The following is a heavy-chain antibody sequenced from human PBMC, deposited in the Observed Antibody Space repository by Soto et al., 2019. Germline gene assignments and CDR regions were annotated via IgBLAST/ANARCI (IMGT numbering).Heavy chain of an antibody. CDR1: GFTFDDYA. Sequence: GGSLRLSCAASGFTFDDYAMHWVRQAPGKGLEWVSLISGDGGSTYYADSVKGRFTISRDNSKNSLYLQMNSLRTEDTALYYCAKDINYYDSSGYLTPHAFDIWGQGTMVTVSS. J-gene: IGHJ3*02. D-gene: IGHD3-22*01. CDR3: AKDINYYDSSGYLTPHAFDI. CDR2: ISGDGGST. V-gene: IGHV3-43*02.